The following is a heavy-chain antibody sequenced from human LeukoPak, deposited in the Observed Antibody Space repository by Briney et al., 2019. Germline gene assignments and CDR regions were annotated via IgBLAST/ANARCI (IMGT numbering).Heavy chain of an antibody. V-gene: IGHV3-7*01. CDR2: IKQDGSEK. CDR3: ARDGNLGYCSGGSCYPFDY. J-gene: IGHJ4*02. CDR1: GLTFSSYW. Sequence: GGSLRLSCAASGLTFSSYWMSWVRQAPGKGLEWVANIKQDGSEKYYVDSVKGRFTISRDNAKNSLYLQMNSLRAEDTAVYYCARDGNLGYCSGGSCYPFDYWGQGTLVTVSS. D-gene: IGHD2-15*01.